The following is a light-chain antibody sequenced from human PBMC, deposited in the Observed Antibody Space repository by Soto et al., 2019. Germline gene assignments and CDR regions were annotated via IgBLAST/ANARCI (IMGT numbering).Light chain of an antibody. CDR1: QGVSSF. CDR2: DAP. J-gene: IGKJ4*01. CDR3: QHRSNWHGLT. V-gene: IGKV3D-11*01. Sequence: EIVLTQSPATLSLSPGERATLSCRASQGVSSFLAWCQRKPGQAPRLLIYDAPNRATGIPASFSSSGPGTYFTLTISSLEPEDFALYYCQHRSNWHGLTVGGGTKVEIK.